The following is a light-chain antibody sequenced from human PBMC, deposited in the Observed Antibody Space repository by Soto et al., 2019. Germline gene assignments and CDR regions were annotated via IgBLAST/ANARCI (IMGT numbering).Light chain of an antibody. V-gene: IGKV3-20*01. CDR1: QSLNTMY. CDR2: ATS. J-gene: IGKJ2*01. CDR3: QQYDDSARYI. Sequence: EIVLTQSPGTLSLSPGERATLSCRASQSLNTMYSDWYQKKPGQAPRLLIYATSTRATGTPDRFSGSGSGTDFTLTISRLEPEDYAVYYCQQYDDSARYIFGQGTNLEVK.